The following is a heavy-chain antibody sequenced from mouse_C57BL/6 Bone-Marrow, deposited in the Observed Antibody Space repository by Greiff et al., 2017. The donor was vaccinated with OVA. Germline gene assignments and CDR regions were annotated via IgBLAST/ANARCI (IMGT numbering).Heavy chain of an antibody. J-gene: IGHJ3*01. CDR3: ARDHYGSSYPFAY. Sequence: VQLQQSGSELRSPGSSVKLSCKDFDSEVFPIAYMSWVRQKPGHGFEWIGGILPSIGRTIYGEKFEDKATLDADTLSNTAYLELNSLTSEDYAIYYCARDHYGSSYPFAYWGQGTLVTVSA. D-gene: IGHD1-1*01. CDR2: ILPSIGRT. V-gene: IGHV15-2*01. CDR1: DSEVFPIAY.